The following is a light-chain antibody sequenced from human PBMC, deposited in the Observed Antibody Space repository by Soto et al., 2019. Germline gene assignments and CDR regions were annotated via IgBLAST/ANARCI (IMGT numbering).Light chain of an antibody. Sequence: IVLTPSPANLSVSLWSRSTICFMSSQSVSSNLAWYQQKPGQAPRLLIYGASSRATGIPDRFSGSGSGTDFTLTISRLEPEDFAVYYCQQYGRSPWTFGQGTKVDI. CDR1: QSVSSN. CDR3: QQYGRSPWT. V-gene: IGKV3-20*01. J-gene: IGKJ1*01. CDR2: GAS.